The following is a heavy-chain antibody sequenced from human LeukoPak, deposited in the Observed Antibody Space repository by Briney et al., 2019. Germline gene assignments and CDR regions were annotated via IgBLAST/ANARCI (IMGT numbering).Heavy chain of an antibody. D-gene: IGHD3-22*01. J-gene: IGHJ6*02. CDR1: GGSFSGYY. V-gene: IGHV4-34*01. Sequence: SETLSLTCAVYGGSFSGYYWSWIRQPPGKGLEWIGEINHSGSTNYNPSLKSRVTISVDTSKNQFSLKLSSVTAADTAVYYCARGPIRGYFSYYYYGMDVWGQGTTVTVSS. CDR3: ARGPIRGYFSYYYYGMDV. CDR2: INHSGST.